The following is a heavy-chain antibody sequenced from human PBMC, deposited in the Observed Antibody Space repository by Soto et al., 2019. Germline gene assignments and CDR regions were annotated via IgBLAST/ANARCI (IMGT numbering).Heavy chain of an antibody. J-gene: IGHJ4*02. Sequence: GESLKISCKGSGYSFTSYWIGWVRQMPGKGLEWMGIIYPGDSDTRYSPSFQGQVTISADKSISTAYLQWSSLKASDTSMYYCASSLSSVYDEYYFDCWGQGTQVTVSS. D-gene: IGHD5-12*01. CDR1: GYSFTSYW. V-gene: IGHV5-51*01. CDR2: IYPGDSDT. CDR3: ASSLSSVYDEYYFDC.